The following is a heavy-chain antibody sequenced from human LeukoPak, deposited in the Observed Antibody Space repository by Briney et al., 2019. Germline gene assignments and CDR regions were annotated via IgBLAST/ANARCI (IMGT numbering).Heavy chain of an antibody. CDR2: IDYTGST. V-gene: IGHV4-59*01. CDR1: GGSISNFY. D-gene: IGHD3-10*01. CDR3: ARQFAPMALYHFDY. Sequence: SETLSLTCTVSGGSISNFYWSWLRQPPGKGLEWIGYIDYTGSTNYNPSLKSRVTISLDTSKSQFSLKLNSVTAADTAMYYCARQFAPMALYHFDYWGRGSLVTVSS. J-gene: IGHJ4*02.